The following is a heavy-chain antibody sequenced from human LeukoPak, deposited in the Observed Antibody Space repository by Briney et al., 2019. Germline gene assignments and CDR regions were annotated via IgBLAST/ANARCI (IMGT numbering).Heavy chain of an antibody. CDR3: VEGFGGPVRS. CDR1: GDSVSDNGAA. Sequence: SQTLSLTCAISGDSVSDNGAAWNWIRQSPSRGLEWLGRTYYRSKWSTDYALFVKSRITISADTSKNQFSLQLNSVNPEDTAVYYCVEGFGGPVRSWGQGTLVTVSS. D-gene: IGHD2-15*01. J-gene: IGHJ4*02. CDR2: TYYRSKWST. V-gene: IGHV6-1*01.